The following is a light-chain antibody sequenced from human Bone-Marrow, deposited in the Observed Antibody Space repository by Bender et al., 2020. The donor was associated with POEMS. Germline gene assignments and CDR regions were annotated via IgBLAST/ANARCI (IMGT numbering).Light chain of an antibody. V-gene: IGLV2-14*03. Sequence: QSALTQPASVSGSPGQSITISCTGTNSDVGGYNYVSWYQQHPGKAPKLRIYDVSNRPSGVSNRFSGSKSGNTASLTISGLQAEDEADYYCAAWDDSLSGHWVFGGGTKVTVL. CDR2: DVS. J-gene: IGLJ3*02. CDR3: AAWDDSLSGHWV. CDR1: NSDVGGYNY.